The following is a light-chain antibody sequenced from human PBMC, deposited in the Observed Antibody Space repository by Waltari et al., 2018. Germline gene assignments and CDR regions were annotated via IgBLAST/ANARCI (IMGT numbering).Light chain of an antibody. Sequence: QSALTQPASVSGSPGQSITISCTGTSRDVGSYNLVSWYQQHPGKAPKLMIYAGSNRPSGGSNRLSGSKSGNTASLTISGLQAEDEADYYCCSYAGSSSVVFGGGTKLTVL. CDR3: CSYAGSSSVV. CDR2: AGS. V-gene: IGLV2-23*01. CDR1: SRDVGSYNL. J-gene: IGLJ2*01.